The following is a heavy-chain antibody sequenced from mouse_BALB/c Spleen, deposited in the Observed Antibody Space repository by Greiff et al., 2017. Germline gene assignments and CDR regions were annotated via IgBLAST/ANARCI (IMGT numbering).Heavy chain of an antibody. CDR1: GYTFTSYW. CDR3: AREAPWYFDV. V-gene: IGHV1-7*01. Sequence: QVQLQQSGAELAKPGASVKMSCKASGYTFTSYWMHWVKQRPGQGLEWIGYINPSTGYTEYNQKFKDKATLTADKSSSTAYMQLSSLTSEDSAVYYCAREAPWYFDVGGAGTTVTVSS. CDR2: INPSTGYT. J-gene: IGHJ1*01.